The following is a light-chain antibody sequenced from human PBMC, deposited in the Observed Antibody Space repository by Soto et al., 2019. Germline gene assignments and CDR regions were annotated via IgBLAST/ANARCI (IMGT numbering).Light chain of an antibody. Sequence: DIQMTQSPSSLSASVGDRVTITCRASQSISSYLNWYQQKPGKAPNLLIYAASSLQSGVPSRFSGSGSGTDITLTISSLQPEDFATYYCQQSYSTPITFGQGTRLEIK. CDR1: QSISSY. CDR2: AAS. V-gene: IGKV1-39*01. CDR3: QQSYSTPIT. J-gene: IGKJ5*01.